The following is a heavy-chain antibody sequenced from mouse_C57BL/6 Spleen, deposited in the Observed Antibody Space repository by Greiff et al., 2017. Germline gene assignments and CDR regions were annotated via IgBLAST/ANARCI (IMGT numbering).Heavy chain of an antibody. J-gene: IGHJ3*01. Sequence: EVQLQQSGTVLARPGASVKMSCKTSGYTFTSYWMHWVKQRPGQGLEWIGAIYPGNSDTSYNQKFKGKAKLTAVTSASTAYMELSSLTNEDSAVYYCTGGTTVVDPFAYWGQGTLVTVSA. D-gene: IGHD1-1*01. CDR3: TGGTTVVDPFAY. CDR2: IYPGNSDT. CDR1: GYTFTSYW. V-gene: IGHV1-5*01.